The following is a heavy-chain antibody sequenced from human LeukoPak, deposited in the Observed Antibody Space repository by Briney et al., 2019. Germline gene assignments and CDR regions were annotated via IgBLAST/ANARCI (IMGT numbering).Heavy chain of an antibody. CDR3: ARDSSGYYLGGNY. V-gene: IGHV3-48*03. D-gene: IGHD3-22*01. J-gene: IGHJ4*02. CDR2: ISSSGSTI. CDR1: GFTFSSYE. Sequence: PGGSLRLSCAASGFTFSSYEMSWVRQAPGKGLEWVSYISSSGSTIYYADSVKGRFTISRDNAKNSLYLQMNSLRAEDTAVYYCARDSSGYYLGGNYWGQGTLVTVSS.